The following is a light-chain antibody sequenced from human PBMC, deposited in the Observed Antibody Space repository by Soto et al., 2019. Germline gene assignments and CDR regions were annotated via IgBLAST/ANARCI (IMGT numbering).Light chain of an antibody. Sequence: EIVMTQSPATLSVSPWERATLSCVASQSVTSNLAWYQQKPGQAPRLLIFGASTRATGIPTRFSGGGSGTDFTLTISSLQSEDFGLYFCQQYDKWPLTFGGGTKVDIK. J-gene: IGKJ4*01. V-gene: IGKV3D-15*01. CDR3: QQYDKWPLT. CDR2: GAS. CDR1: QSVTSN.